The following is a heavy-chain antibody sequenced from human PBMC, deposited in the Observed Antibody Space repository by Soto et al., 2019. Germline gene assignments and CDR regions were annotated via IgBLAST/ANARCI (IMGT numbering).Heavy chain of an antibody. CDR3: AKDQVIGWADYYYGMDV. D-gene: IGHD3-16*02. CDR1: GGSISSSSYY. J-gene: IGHJ6*02. CDR2: IYYSGST. Sequence: SETLSLTCTVSGGSISSSSYYWGWIRQPPGKGLEWIGSIYYSGSTYYNPSLKSRVTISVDTSKNQFSLRAEDTAVYYCAKDQVIGWADYYYGMDVWGQGTTVTVSS. V-gene: IGHV4-39*02.